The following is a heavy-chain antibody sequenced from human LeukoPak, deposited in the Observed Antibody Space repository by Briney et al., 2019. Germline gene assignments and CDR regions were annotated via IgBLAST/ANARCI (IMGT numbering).Heavy chain of an antibody. D-gene: IGHD3-3*01. CDR1: GGSISSYY. CDR2: IYTSGST. J-gene: IGHJ5*02. CDR3: ARDRPTIFGVVRSWFDP. V-gene: IGHV4-4*07. Sequence: PSETLSLTCTVSGGSISSYYWTWSRQPAGKGLEWIGRIYTSGSTNYNPSLKSRVTISVDKSKNQFSLKLSSVTAADTAVYYCARDRPTIFGVVRSWFDPWGQGTLVTVSS.